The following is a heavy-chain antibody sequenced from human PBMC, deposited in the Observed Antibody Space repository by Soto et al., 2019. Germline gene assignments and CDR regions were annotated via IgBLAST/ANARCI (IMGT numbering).Heavy chain of an antibody. Sequence: QVQLVQSGAELKKPGASVKVSCKASGYTFTRSGISWVRQAPGQGLDWMGWIRTYKGDTNSAQTFQGRVTMTTDPSTSAVHMEVRSLRSDATAVYYCAREGVALYYYSGMDVWGQGTPVTVSS. CDR1: GYTFTRSG. CDR3: AREGVALYYYSGMDV. V-gene: IGHV1-18*01. J-gene: IGHJ6*02. D-gene: IGHD5-12*01. CDR2: IRTYKGDT.